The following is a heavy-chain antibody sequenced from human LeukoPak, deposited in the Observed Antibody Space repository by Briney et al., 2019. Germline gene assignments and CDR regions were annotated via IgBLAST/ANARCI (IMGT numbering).Heavy chain of an antibody. CDR3: ARDYRDYFGSGPPPESTACDI. CDR1: GFTFSNYA. V-gene: IGHV3-23*01. Sequence: GGSLRLSCAASGFTFSNYAMSWVRQAPGKGLEWVSVITGSGGRTYYADSVKGRFTISRDNSKNTLYLQMISLRAEDTAVYYCARDYRDYFGSGPPPESTACDIWGQGTMVTVSS. J-gene: IGHJ3*02. D-gene: IGHD3-10*01. CDR2: ITGSGGRT.